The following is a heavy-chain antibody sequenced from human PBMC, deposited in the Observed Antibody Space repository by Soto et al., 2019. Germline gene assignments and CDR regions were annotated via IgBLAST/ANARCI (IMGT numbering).Heavy chain of an antibody. CDR1: GFTFTSSA. CDR2: IVVGSGNT. CDR3: AAGNWSSGWYPQDY. V-gene: IGHV1-58*01. J-gene: IGHJ4*02. Sequence: ASVKVSCKASGFTFTSSAVQWVRQARGQRLEWIGWIVVGSGNTNYAQKFQERVTITRDMSISTAYMELSSLRSEDTAVYYCAAGNWSSGWYPQDYWGQGTLVTVSS. D-gene: IGHD6-19*01.